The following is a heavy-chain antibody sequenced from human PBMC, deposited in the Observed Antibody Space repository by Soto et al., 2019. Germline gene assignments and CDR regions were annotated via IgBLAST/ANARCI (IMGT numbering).Heavy chain of an antibody. CDR3: AREPMVRAALGVDI. CDR1: GYTFTGHY. J-gene: IGHJ3*02. Sequence: ASVKVSCKASGYTFTGHYMHWVRQAPGQGLEWMGWINPNSVGTNYAQKFQGRVTMTRDTSISTAYMELSRLRSDDTAVYYCAREPMVRAALGVDIWGQGTMGTVS. D-gene: IGHD3-10*01. CDR2: INPNSVGT. V-gene: IGHV1-2*02.